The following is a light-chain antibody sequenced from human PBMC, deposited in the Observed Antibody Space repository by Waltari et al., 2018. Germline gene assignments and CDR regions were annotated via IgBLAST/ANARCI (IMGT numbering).Light chain of an antibody. J-gene: IGLJ2*01. Sequence: SYELTQSPSVSLSPGQTARNPCRGAALPQKSVYWYQKKPAQAPVLIIFKDRERPSGIPERFSGSTSGTTVTLTITGVQAEDEADYYCLSPETRGSWVFGGGTKLTVL. CDR3: LSPETRGSWV. CDR1: ALPQKS. CDR2: KDR. V-gene: IGLV3-25*03.